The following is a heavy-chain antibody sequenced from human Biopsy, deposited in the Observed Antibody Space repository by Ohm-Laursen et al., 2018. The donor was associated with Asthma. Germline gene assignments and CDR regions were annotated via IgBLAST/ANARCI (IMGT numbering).Heavy chain of an antibody. D-gene: IGHD2-21*01. CDR3: ARSYCGGDCFSPFDY. CDR1: GGTFNSDA. J-gene: IGHJ4*02. CDR2: IIPIFGTP. Sequence: EASVKVSCKASGGTFNSDAISWVRQAPGQGLEWMRGIIPIFGTPSYAQNFQSRLTITADDSTSTVYMELSSLRSEDTAMYYCARSYCGGDCFSPFDYWGQGTLVTVSS. V-gene: IGHV1-69*13.